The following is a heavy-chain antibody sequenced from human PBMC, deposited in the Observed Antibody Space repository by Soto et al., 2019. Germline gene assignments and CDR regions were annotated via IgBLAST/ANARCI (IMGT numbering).Heavy chain of an antibody. CDR2: TYYRSKWYN. J-gene: IGHJ4*02. D-gene: IGHD6-13*01. V-gene: IGHV6-1*01. CDR3: ARDVLIAAAGTDRGSFDY. Sequence: KQSQTLSLTCAISGDSVSSNSAAWNWIRQSPSRGLEWLGRTYYRSKWYNDSAVSVKSRITINPDTSKNRFSLQLNSVNPEDTAVYYGARDVLIAAAGTDRGSFDYWGQGTLVTVSS. CDR1: GDSVSSNSAA.